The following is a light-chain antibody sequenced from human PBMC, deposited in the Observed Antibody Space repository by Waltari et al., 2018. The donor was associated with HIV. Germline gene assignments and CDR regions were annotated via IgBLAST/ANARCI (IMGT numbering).Light chain of an antibody. CDR1: HRLVPSDGNTD. Sequence: DIVMSQTPLYSPVTLVQPASISGSTSHRLVPSDGNTDLSWRQQRPGQTPRLLIYKISKRFSRVADRFSGRGAGTDFTLEIRRVKAEDAGVYYCMQATQCPWTLGQGTKVEIK. V-gene: IGKV2-24*01. J-gene: IGKJ1*01. CDR2: KIS. CDR3: MQATQCPWT.